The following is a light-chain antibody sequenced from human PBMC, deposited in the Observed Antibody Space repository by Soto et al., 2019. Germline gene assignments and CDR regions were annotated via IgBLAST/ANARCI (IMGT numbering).Light chain of an antibody. Sequence: EIVLTQSPGTLSLSPGERATLSCRASQSVYSCYLAWYQQKPGQAPRLLIYGASTRATGIPARFSGSGSGTEFSLTVSSLQSEDFAVYYCQQYNNWPITFGQGTRLEIK. J-gene: IGKJ5*01. CDR1: QSVYSCY. V-gene: IGKV3-15*01. CDR3: QQYNNWPIT. CDR2: GAS.